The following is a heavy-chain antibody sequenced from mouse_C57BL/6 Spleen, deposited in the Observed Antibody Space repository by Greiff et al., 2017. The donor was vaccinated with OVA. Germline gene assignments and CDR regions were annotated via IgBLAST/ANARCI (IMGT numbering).Heavy chain of an antibody. CDR1: GFTFSSYA. CDR2: ISSGGDYI. D-gene: IGHD2-4*01. CDR3: TRGDYDYDVNYAMDY. Sequence: EVKLMESGEGLVKPGGSLKLSCAASGFTFSSYAMSWVRQTPEKRLEWVAYISSGGDYIYYADTVKGRFTISRDNARNTLYLQMSSLKSEDTAMYYCTRGDYDYDVNYAMDYWGQGTSVTVSS. V-gene: IGHV5-9-1*02. J-gene: IGHJ4*01.